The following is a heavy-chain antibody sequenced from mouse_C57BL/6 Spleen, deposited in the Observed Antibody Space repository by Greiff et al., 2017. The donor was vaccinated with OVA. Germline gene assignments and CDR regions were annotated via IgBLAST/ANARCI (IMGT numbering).Heavy chain of an antibody. CDR2: IYPRSGNT. Sequence: QVQLQQSGAELARPGASVKLSCKASGYTFTSYGISWVKQRTGQGLEWIGEIYPRSGNTYYNEKFKGKATLTADKSSSTAYMELRSLTSEDSAVYFCARRGYDGYSRLRDYAMDYWGQGTSVTVSS. CDR3: ARRGYDGYSRLRDYAMDY. V-gene: IGHV1-81*01. J-gene: IGHJ4*01. D-gene: IGHD2-3*01. CDR1: GYTFTSYG.